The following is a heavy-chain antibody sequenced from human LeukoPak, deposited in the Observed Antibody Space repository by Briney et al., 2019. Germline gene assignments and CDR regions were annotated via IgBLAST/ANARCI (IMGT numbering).Heavy chain of an antibody. J-gene: IGHJ4*02. CDR1: GGSISGFY. CDR2: IYASTST. D-gene: IGHD3-10*01. V-gene: IGHV4-4*07. Sequence: PSETLSLTCTVSGGSISGFYWTWIRQPAGKGLEWIGRIYASTSTSYNPSLKSRVTISVDTSKNAFSLKLTSVTAADTAVYYCARRPLSYGLDYWGQGTLVTVSS. CDR3: ARRPLSYGLDY.